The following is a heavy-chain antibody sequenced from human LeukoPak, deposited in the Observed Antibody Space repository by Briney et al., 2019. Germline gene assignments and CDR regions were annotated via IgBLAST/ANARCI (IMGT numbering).Heavy chain of an antibody. CDR1: GFTFSDYY. CDR3: ARGGLYYYDSSGPYKSVAFDI. J-gene: IGHJ3*02. CDR2: ISSSGINI. V-gene: IGHV3-11*01. D-gene: IGHD3-22*01. Sequence: GGSLRLSCAASGFTFSDYYMSWIRQAPGKGLEWVSYISSSGINIYYADSVKGRFTISRDNAKNSLYLQMNSLRAEDTAVYYCARGGLYYYDSSGPYKSVAFDIWGQGTMVTVSS.